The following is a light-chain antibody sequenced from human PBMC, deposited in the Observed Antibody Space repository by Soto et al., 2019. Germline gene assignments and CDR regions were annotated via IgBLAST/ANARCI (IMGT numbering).Light chain of an antibody. CDR3: CSYAGSDILI. CDR2: DVT. V-gene: IGLV2-11*01. Sequence: QSVLTQPRSVSGSPGQSVTISCTGTSSDVGGYNYVSWYQRHPGKAPKLIISDVTKRPSGVPDRFSGSKSGNTASLTISGLQAEDEADSDCCSYAGSDILIFGGGTQLTVL. J-gene: IGLJ2*01. CDR1: SSDVGGYNY.